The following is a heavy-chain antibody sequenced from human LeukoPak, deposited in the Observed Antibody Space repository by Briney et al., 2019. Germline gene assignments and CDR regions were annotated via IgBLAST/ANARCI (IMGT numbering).Heavy chain of an antibody. V-gene: IGHV3-33*01. CDR2: IWYDGSNK. J-gene: IGHJ4*02. CDR1: GFTFSSYG. CDR3: TSDQTYYDSSGYYYFDY. D-gene: IGHD3-22*01. Sequence: GGSLRLSCAASGFTFSSYGMHWVRQAPGKGLEWVAVIWYDGSNKYYADSVKGRFTISRDNSKNTLYLQMNSLRAEDTAVYYCTSDQTYYDSSGYYYFDYWGQGTLVTVSS.